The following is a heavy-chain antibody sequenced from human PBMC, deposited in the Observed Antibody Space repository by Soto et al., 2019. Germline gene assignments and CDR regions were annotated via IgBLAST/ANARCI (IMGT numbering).Heavy chain of an antibody. J-gene: IGHJ6*02. D-gene: IGHD1-26*01. CDR2: IKQDGSEK. V-gene: IGHV3-7*03. CDR1: GFTFSRYW. Sequence: GGSLRLSCAASGFTFSRYWMSWVRQAPGKGLEWVANIKQDGSEKYYVDSVKGRFTISRDNAKNSLYLQMNSLRAEDTAVYYCERDSGMGWTHDRYYYSYGMDVWGQATTVTLTS. CDR3: ERDSGMGWTHDRYYYSYGMDV.